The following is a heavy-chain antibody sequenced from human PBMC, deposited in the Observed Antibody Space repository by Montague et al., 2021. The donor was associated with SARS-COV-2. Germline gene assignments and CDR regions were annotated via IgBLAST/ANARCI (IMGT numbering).Heavy chain of an antibody. CDR3: TSGREGNYNVTDV. CDR2: TYYRSKWYN. CDR1: GDTVSSNSAT. J-gene: IGHJ6*02. D-gene: IGHD1-1*01. Sequence: CAISGDTVSSNSATWNWVRQSPSRGLEWLGRTYYRSKWYNDYAVSVRGRVTTNPDTSKNQFSLQLNSVTPEDTAIYYCTSGREGNYNVTDVWGQGTTVTVSS. V-gene: IGHV6-1*01.